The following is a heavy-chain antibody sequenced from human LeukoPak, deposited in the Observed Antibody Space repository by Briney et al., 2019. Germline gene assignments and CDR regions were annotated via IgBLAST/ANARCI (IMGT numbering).Heavy chain of an antibody. J-gene: IGHJ5*02. Sequence: PSETLSLTCKVSGGSISSYYWSWIRQPPGERLEWIGCIYNNGSTNYNPSLESRVTISVDTSKNQFSLRLTSLTAADAAVYCCARLAVRGITNWFDPWGQGTLVTVSS. V-gene: IGHV4-59*01. CDR3: ARLAVRGITNWFDP. CDR1: GGSISSYY. D-gene: IGHD3-10*01. CDR2: IYNNGST.